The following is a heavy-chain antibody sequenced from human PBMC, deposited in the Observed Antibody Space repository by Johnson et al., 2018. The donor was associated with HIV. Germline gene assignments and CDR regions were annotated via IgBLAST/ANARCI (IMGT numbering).Heavy chain of an antibody. CDR1: GFIFSNYW. D-gene: IGHD3-10*01. V-gene: IGHV3-74*02. Sequence: VHLVESGVDSVQPGGSLRLSCAASGFIFSNYWMHWVRQAPGKGLIWVACIKTDGSDTNYADSVKGRFTISRDNAKNTVYLQMDSLRDEDMAVYYCARGALGSFDIWGQGTMVTVSA. J-gene: IGHJ3*02. CDR2: IKTDGSDT. CDR3: ARGALGSFDI.